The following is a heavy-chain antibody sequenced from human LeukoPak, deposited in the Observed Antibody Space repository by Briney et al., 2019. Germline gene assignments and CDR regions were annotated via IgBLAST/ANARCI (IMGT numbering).Heavy chain of an antibody. V-gene: IGHV3-15*01. J-gene: IGHJ6*03. Sequence: GGSLRLSCAASGFTFSNAWVSWVRQAPGKGLEWVGRIKSKTDGGTTDYAAPVKGRFTISRDDSKNTLYLQMNSLKTEDTAVYYCTTAGYCSSTSCHTYYYYYYMDVWGKGTTVTVSS. CDR1: GFTFSNAW. CDR2: IKSKTDGGTT. CDR3: TTAGYCSSTSCHTYYYYYYMDV. D-gene: IGHD2-2*01.